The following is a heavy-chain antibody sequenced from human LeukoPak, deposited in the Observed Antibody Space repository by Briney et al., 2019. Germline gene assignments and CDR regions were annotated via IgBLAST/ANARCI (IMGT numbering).Heavy chain of an antibody. V-gene: IGHV4-34*01. CDR2: INDSGST. Sequence: SETLSLTCAVYGGSFSDYYWSWIRQPPGKGLEWIGEINDSGSTNYNPSLKSRVTISVDTSKNQFSLKLSSVTAADTAVYYCARETSQKGAHYMDVWGKGTTVTISS. D-gene: IGHD3-16*01. CDR1: GGSFSDYY. J-gene: IGHJ6*03. CDR3: ARETSQKGAHYMDV.